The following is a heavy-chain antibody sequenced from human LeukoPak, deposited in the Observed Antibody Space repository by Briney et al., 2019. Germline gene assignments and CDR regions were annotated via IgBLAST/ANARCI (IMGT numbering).Heavy chain of an antibody. CDR2: FYNSGRS. D-gene: IGHD3-16*01. CDR1: DDSISDYY. CDR3: TRGAGWLIDY. V-gene: IGHV4-59*01. J-gene: IGHJ4*02. Sequence: PSETLSLTCTVSDDSISDYYRGWIRQPPGKGLEWIGYFYNSGRSTYNPSLKSRVTISADTSKNHFSLKLNSVTTADTAVYYCTRGAGWLIDYWGQGILVTVSS.